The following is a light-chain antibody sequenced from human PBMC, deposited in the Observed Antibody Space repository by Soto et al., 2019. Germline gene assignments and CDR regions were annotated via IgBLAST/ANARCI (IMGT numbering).Light chain of an antibody. V-gene: IGLV4-60*03. CDR1: SEHSSDI. Sequence: QSVLTQSSSASASLGSSVKLTCTLSSEHSSDIIAWHQQQPGKAPRYLMKLEGSGSYNKGSGVPDRFSGSRSGADRYLTISNLQSEDEADYYCETWDSNTRVFGGGTKLTVL. J-gene: IGLJ3*02. CDR3: ETWDSNTRV. CDR2: LEGSGSY.